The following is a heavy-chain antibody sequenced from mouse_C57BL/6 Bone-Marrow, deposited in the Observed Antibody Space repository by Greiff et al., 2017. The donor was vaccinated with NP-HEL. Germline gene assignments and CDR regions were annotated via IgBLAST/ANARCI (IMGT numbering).Heavy chain of an antibody. D-gene: IGHD1-1*01. CDR3: ARYGYYGSRPYAMDY. CDR1: GYTFTSYW. CDR2: IYPGSGST. J-gene: IGHJ4*01. Sequence: QVQLQQPGAELVKPGASVKMSCKASGYTFTSYWITWVKQRPGQGLEWIGDIYPGSGSTNYNEKFKSKATLTVDTSSSTAYMQLSSLTSEDSAVYYCARYGYYGSRPYAMDYWGQGTSVTVSS. V-gene: IGHV1-55*01.